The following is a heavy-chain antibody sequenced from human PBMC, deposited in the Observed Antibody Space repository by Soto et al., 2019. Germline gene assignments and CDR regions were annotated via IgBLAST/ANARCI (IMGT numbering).Heavy chain of an antibody. Sequence: QVQLQQWGAGLLKPSETLSLTCAVYGGSFSGYYWSWIRQPPGKGLEWIGEINHSGSTNYNPSLKSRGTISVDTSKNQFALKLSSVTAADTAVYYCARDLRDWYGDPIGYFDLWGRGTLVTVSS. CDR2: INHSGST. J-gene: IGHJ2*01. V-gene: IGHV4-34*01. CDR3: ARDLRDWYGDPIGYFDL. D-gene: IGHD4-17*01. CDR1: GGSFSGYY.